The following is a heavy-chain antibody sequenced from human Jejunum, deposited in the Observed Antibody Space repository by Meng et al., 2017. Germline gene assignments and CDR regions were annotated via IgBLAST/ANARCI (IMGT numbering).Heavy chain of an antibody. Sequence: QLQPQQWGAGLLEPSETLSLTCAVYGGSISGYFWSWIRQAPGEGLEWVGEFTRGGTTNYNPSLKSRVTISADTSKNQFSLTLSSVSAADTAVYYCARHEVDFDNWGQGTLVTVSS. V-gene: IGHV4-34*02. CDR2: FTRGGTT. D-gene: IGHD1-26*01. CDR1: GGSISGYF. CDR3: ARHEVDFDN. J-gene: IGHJ4*02.